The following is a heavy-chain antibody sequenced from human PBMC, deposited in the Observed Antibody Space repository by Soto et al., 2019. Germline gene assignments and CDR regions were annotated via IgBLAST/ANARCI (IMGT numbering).Heavy chain of an antibody. CDR1: GFTFADYA. V-gene: IGHV3-9*01. D-gene: IGHD1-26*01. Sequence: PWWSLRLACASSGFTFADYAMHWVRQFPGNVLQWVSGIHWNSGSIGYGDSVKGRFATSRDNGKSSLHLQMNSLSAADTASYSCGRAERINSYSGHFRHCGWG. CDR2: IHWNSGSI. CDR3: GRAERINSYSGHFRHCG. J-gene: IGHJ1*01.